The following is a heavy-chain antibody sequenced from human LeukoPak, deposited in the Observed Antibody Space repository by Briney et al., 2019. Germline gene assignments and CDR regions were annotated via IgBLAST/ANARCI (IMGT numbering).Heavy chain of an antibody. CDR2: IIPIFGTA. J-gene: IGHJ4*02. Sequence: SVKVSCKASGGTFSSYAISWVRQAPGQGLEWMGRIIPIFGTANYAQKFQGRVTITTDESTSTAYMELSSLRSEDTAVYYCARDRSRGYSYGYCFDYWGQGTLVTFSS. V-gene: IGHV1-69*05. CDR3: ARDRSRGYSYGYCFDY. CDR1: GGTFSSYA. D-gene: IGHD5-18*01.